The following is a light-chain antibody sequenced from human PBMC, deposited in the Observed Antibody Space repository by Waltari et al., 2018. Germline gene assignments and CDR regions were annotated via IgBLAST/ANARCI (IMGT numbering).Light chain of an antibody. V-gene: IGKV3-15*01. CDR2: DAS. J-gene: IGKJ5*01. Sequence: EVVMTQSPATLSVSPGGRATLSCRASQSIATNLAWYQQRRGQAPRLLIFDASTRATSISGRLSGSGSGTEFTLTISSLQSEDSAVYYCQQYNRWPPITFGQGTRLEI. CDR3: QQYNRWPPIT. CDR1: QSIATN.